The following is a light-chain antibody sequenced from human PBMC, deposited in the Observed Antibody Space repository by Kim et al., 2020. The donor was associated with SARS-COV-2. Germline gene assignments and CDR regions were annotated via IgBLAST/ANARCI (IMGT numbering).Light chain of an antibody. J-gene: IGLJ3*02. CDR2: EVT. CDR1: SSAVGGYNY. Sequence: GQSVTISCTGTSSAVGGYNYVSGYQQHPGKVPKVLIYEVTQRPSGVPDRFSGSKSGNTASLTVSGLQAEDEADYYCSSYADTYSWVFGGGTQLTVL. V-gene: IGLV2-8*01. CDR3: SSYADTYSWV.